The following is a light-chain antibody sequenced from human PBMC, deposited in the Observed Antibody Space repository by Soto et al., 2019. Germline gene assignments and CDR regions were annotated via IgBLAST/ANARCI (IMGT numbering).Light chain of an antibody. J-gene: IGLJ2*01. Sequence: QSALTQPPSASGSPGQSVTISFTGTSNDVGAYNFISWYQQHPGKAPKLMIYEVNKRPSGVPDRFSGSKSGNTASLTVSGLQAEDEADYYCSSYGGSNNLLFGGGTKVTVL. CDR2: EVN. V-gene: IGLV2-8*01. CDR3: SSYGGSNNLL. CDR1: SNDVGAYNF.